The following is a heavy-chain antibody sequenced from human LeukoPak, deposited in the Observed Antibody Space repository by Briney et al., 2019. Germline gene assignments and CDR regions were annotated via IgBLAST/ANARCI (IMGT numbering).Heavy chain of an antibody. CDR2: MYYSGST. CDR3: ARQAPVVVVPAAMPRGWFDP. D-gene: IGHD2-2*01. CDR1: GGSISSSTYY. Sequence: SETLSLTCTVSGGSISSSTYYWAWIRQPPGKGLEWIGTMYYSGSTYYNPSLKSRVTISVDTSKNQFSLKLSSVTAADTAVYYCARQAPVVVVPAAMPRGWFDPWGQGTLVTVSS. V-gene: IGHV4-39*01. J-gene: IGHJ5*02.